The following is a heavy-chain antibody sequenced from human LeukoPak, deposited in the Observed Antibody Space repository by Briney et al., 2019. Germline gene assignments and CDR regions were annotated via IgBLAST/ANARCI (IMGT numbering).Heavy chain of an antibody. CDR1: GFIFSSYW. J-gene: IGHJ4*02. CDR2: MSIDGGIK. D-gene: IGHD1-14*01. V-gene: IGHV3-30-3*01. Sequence: GGSLRLSCAASGFIFSSYWMHWVRQAPGKGLVWVAVMSIDGGIKIYTDSVKGRFTISRDNSKNTQYLEMNRLRVDDTAVYYCTRDPRSGPPDYFDSWGQGTLVTVSS. CDR3: TRDPRSGPPDYFDS.